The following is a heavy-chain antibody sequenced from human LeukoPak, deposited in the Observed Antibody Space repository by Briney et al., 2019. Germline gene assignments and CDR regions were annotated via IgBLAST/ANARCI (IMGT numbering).Heavy chain of an antibody. CDR3: ARRYRGGFLGF. CDR2: INHSGST. V-gene: IGHV4-34*01. J-gene: IGHJ4*02. D-gene: IGHD3-3*01. CDR1: GGSFSGYY. Sequence: SETLSLTCAVYGGSFSGYYWSWIRQPPGKGLEWIGEINHSGSTNYNPSLKSRVTISVDTSKNQFSLKLSSVTAADTAVYYCARRYRGGFLGFWGQGTLVTVSS.